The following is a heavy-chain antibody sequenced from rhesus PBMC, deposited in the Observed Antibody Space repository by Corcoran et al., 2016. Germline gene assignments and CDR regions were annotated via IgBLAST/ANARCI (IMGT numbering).Heavy chain of an antibody. D-gene: IGHD3-40*01. Sequence: QVTLKESGPALVKPTQTLTLTCTFSGFSIRTTGSAVGWTRQPPGKALEWLAGIYLNDSKYYSTSLKSRLTISKDTSKNQVLLTMTNMAPVDTATYYCARVPFLRTITGADYWGQGVLVTVSS. V-gene: IGHV2-95*01. CDR1: GFSIRTTGSA. CDR2: IYLNDSK. CDR3: ARVPFLRTITGADY. J-gene: IGHJ4*01.